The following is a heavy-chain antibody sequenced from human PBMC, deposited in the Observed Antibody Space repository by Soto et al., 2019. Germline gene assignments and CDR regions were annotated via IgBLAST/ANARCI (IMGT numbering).Heavy chain of an antibody. Sequence: EVQLVESGGGLVQPGGSLRLSCAGSGFTLSDHYIDWVRQAPGKGLEWVGRSRDKPQGYSTAYAASVKGRFTTSRDESKNSAYLQMNSLKTEDTAVYYCATGGGTTLAPLPWGQGTPVTVSS. D-gene: IGHD3-16*01. CDR3: ATGGGTTLAPLP. V-gene: IGHV3-72*01. J-gene: IGHJ5*02. CDR1: GFTLSDHY. CDR2: SRDKPQGYST.